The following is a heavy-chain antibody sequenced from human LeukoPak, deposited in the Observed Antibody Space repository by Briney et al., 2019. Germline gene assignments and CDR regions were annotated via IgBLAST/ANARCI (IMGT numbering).Heavy chain of an antibody. CDR1: GFTFSSYE. V-gene: IGHV3-48*03. Sequence: GGSLRLSCAASGFTFSSYEMHWVRQAPGKGLEWVSYISSSGSTIYYADSVKGRFTISRDNAKNSLYLQMNNLRVEDTAVYYCARDWRRVAVSPHWGQGTLVTVSS. CDR2: ISSSGSTI. J-gene: IGHJ4*02. D-gene: IGHD6-19*01. CDR3: ARDWRRVAVSPH.